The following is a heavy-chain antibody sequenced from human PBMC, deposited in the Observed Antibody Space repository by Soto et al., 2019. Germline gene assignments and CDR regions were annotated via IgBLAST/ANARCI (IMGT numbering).Heavy chain of an antibody. V-gene: IGHV4-31*03. CDR2: IYYSGST. J-gene: IGHJ5*02. CDR1: GGSISSGGYY. D-gene: IGHD2-2*01. CDR3: ARGLSCSSTSCYLSRFDP. Sequence: PSETLSLTCTVSGGSISSGGYYWSWIRQHPGKGLEWIGYIYYSGSTYYNPSLKSRVTISVDTSKNQFSLKLSSVTAADTAVYYCARGLSCSSTSCYLSRFDPWGQGTLVTVSS.